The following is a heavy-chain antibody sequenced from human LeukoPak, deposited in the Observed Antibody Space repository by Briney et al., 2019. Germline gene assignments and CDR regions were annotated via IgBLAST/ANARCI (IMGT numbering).Heavy chain of an antibody. CDR2: IYYRETT. Sequence: PSETLSLTCSVSGSSISPHRWTWIRQAPGEGLEWMGYIYYRETTNYSPSLKNRLTMSVDTSKNQISLKLTSVTAADTAVYYCARIQPSCPGLGFCSFDIWGQGTLATVSS. CDR1: GSSISPHR. J-gene: IGHJ3*02. CDR3: ARIQPSCPGLGFCSFDI. D-gene: IGHD3-3*01. V-gene: IGHV4-59*11.